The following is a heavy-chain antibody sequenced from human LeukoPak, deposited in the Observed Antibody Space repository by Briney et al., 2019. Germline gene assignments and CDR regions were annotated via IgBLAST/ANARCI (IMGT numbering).Heavy chain of an antibody. CDR3: AREGGYSGYGFDY. CDR2: IYSGGST. Sequence: GGSLRLSCAASGFTVSSNYMSWVRQAPGKGLEWVSVIYSGGSTCYADSVKGRFTISRDNSKNTLYLQMNSLRAEDTAVYYCAREGGYSGYGFDYWGQGTLVTVSS. D-gene: IGHD5-12*01. CDR1: GFTVSSNY. V-gene: IGHV3-53*01. J-gene: IGHJ4*02.